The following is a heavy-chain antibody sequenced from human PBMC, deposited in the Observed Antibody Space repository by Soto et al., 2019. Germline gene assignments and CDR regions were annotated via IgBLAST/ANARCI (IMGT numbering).Heavy chain of an antibody. D-gene: IGHD3-10*01. CDR3: AVNYYGSGSYRRGYYMDV. V-gene: IGHV1-18*01. J-gene: IGHJ6*03. Sequence: ASVKVSCKASGYTFTSYGISWVRQAPGQGLEWMGWISAYNGNTNYAQKLQGRVTMTTDTSTSTAYMELRSLRSDDTAVYYCAVNYYGSGSYRRGYYMDVWGKGTTVTVSS. CDR1: GYTFTSYG. CDR2: ISAYNGNT.